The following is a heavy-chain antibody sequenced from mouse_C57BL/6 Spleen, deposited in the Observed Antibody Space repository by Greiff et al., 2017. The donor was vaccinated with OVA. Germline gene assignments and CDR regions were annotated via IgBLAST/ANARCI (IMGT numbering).Heavy chain of an antibody. CDR3: ARRYGSYAMDY. J-gene: IGHJ4*01. CDR1: GYTFTSYW. D-gene: IGHD1-1*01. V-gene: IGHV1-69*01. Sequence: VQLQQPGAELVIPGASVKLSCKASGYTFTSYWMHWVKQRPGQGLEWIGEIDPSDSYTNYNQKFKGKSTLTVDKSSSTAYMQLSSLTSEDSAVYYCARRYGSYAMDYWGQGTSVTVSS. CDR2: IDPSDSYT.